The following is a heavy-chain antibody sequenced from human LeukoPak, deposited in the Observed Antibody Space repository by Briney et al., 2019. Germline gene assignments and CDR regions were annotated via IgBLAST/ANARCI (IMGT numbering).Heavy chain of an antibody. J-gene: IGHJ4*02. CDR1: GFTFSSYA. V-gene: IGHV3-23*01. CDR3: AKSSGGSCYLGSFDY. CDR2: ISGSSSST. D-gene: IGHD2-15*01. Sequence: GGSLRLSCAASGFTFSSYAMSWVRQAPGKGLEWVSAISGSSSSTYYADSVKGRFTISRDNSKNTLYLQMNSLRAEDTAVYYCAKSSGGSCYLGSFDYWGQGTLVTVSS.